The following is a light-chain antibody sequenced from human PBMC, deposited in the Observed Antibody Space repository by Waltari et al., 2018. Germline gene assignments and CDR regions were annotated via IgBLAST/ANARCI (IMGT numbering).Light chain of an antibody. CDR1: QSIDTF. J-gene: IGKJ2*01. Sequence: DIQLTQSPSSLSASVGDRVTLTCRASQSIDTFLNWYQQRPGKAPKVLIYGATTLQSGVPSRFSGSGSGTHFTLTISSLQPDDFATYFCQQSHTMLYTFGQGTKLEIK. CDR3: QQSHTMLYT. CDR2: GAT. V-gene: IGKV1-39*01.